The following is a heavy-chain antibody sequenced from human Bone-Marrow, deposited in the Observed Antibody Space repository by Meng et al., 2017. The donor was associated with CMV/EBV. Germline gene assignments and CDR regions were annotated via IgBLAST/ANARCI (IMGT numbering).Heavy chain of an antibody. V-gene: IGHV1-46*01. CDR2: INPSGGST. J-gene: IGHJ6*02. CDR1: GYTFTSYY. Sequence: ASVKVSCKASGYTFTSYYMHWVRQAPGQGLEWMGIINPSGGSTSYAQKFQGRVTMTRDTSTSTVYMELSSLRSEDTAVYYCARDCRGLSFLAARHNYYGMDVWGQGTTVTVSS. D-gene: IGHD6-6*01. CDR3: ARDCRGLSFLAARHNYYGMDV.